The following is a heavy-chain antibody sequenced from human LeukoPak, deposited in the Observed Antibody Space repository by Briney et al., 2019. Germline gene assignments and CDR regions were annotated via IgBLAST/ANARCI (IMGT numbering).Heavy chain of an antibody. V-gene: IGHV4-59*01. CDR1: GASISSFF. CDR3: ARVVLPPGGAFEI. CDR2: IYYSGST. Sequence: PSETLSHICTVSGASISSFFWSWTRQSPGKGLEWIGYIYYSGSTNYNPSLKSRVAISVDTSKNQFSLKLSSVTAADTAVYYCARVVLPPGGAFEIWGQGTVTTVSS. D-gene: IGHD6-13*01. J-gene: IGHJ3*02.